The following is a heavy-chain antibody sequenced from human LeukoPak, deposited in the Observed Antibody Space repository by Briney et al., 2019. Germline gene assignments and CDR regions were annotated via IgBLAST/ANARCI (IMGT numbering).Heavy chain of an antibody. CDR3: ARVRHRLLFDY. D-gene: IGHD2-15*01. CDR2: IYYSGST. Sequence: SETLSLTCTVSGGSISSSSYYWGWIRQPPGKGLEWIGSIYYSGSTYYNPSLKSRVTISVDTSKNQFSLKLSSVTAADTAVYYCARVRHRLLFDYWGQGTLVTVSS. CDR1: GGSISSSSYY. J-gene: IGHJ4*02. V-gene: IGHV4-39*07.